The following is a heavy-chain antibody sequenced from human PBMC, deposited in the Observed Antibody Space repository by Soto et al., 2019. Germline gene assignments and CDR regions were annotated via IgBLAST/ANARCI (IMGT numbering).Heavy chain of an antibody. CDR1: GFTFSSYA. J-gene: IGHJ6*02. CDR3: AKGGGQLGRKYYYYGMDV. CDR2: ISGSGGST. D-gene: IGHD6-6*01. Sequence: HPGGSLRLSCAASGFTFSSYAMSWVRQAPGKGLEWVSAISGSGGSTYYADSVKGRFTISRDNSKNTLYLQMNSLRAEDTAVYYCAKGGGQLGRKYYYYGMDVWGQGTTVTVSS. V-gene: IGHV3-23*01.